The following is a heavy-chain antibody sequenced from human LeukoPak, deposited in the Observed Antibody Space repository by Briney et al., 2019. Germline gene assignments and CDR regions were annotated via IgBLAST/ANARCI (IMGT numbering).Heavy chain of an antibody. CDR3: ARDDGPAMGNDY. J-gene: IGHJ4*02. V-gene: IGHV1-2*02. CDR1: GYTFTGYY. Sequence: ASVKVSCKASGYTFTGYYVHWVRQAPGQGLEWMGWINPNTGGTNYAQKFQGRVTMTRDTSISAAYMEPSRLRSDDTAVYYCARDDGPAMGNDYWGQGTLVTVSS. CDR2: INPNTGGT. D-gene: IGHD5-18*01.